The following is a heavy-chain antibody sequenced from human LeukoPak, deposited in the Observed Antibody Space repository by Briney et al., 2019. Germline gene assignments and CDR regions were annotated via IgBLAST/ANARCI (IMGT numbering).Heavy chain of an antibody. V-gene: IGHV1-2*02. Sequence: DSVKVSCKASGYTFSGTGWYLYWLRQAPGQGLECMGWICPNNGATAYAQKFQGRVAMTRDTSISTAYMELRRLRPDDTAVYYCARDGPAQMVEFDYWGQGTLVTVSS. CDR1: GYTFSGTGWY. J-gene: IGHJ4*02. CDR3: ARDGPAQMVEFDY. CDR2: ICPNNGAT. D-gene: IGHD3-10*01.